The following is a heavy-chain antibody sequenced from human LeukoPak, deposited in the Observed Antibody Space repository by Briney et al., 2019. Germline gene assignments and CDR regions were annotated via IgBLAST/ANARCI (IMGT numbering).Heavy chain of an antibody. CDR1: GFTFSSYR. V-gene: IGHV3-21*01. Sequence: GGSLRLSCAASGFTFSSYRMIWVRQAPGKGLEWVSSISSSSSYIYYADSVKGRFTISRDNAKNSMYLQMNSLRAEDTAVYYCARVDYDSSGPDYWGQGTLVTVSS. CDR3: ARVDYDSSGPDY. J-gene: IGHJ4*02. D-gene: IGHD3-22*01. CDR2: ISSSSSYI.